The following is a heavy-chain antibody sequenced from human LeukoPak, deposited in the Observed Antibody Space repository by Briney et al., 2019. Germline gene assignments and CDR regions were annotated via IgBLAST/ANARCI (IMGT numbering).Heavy chain of an antibody. CDR3: ARVLREYYYYGTDV. J-gene: IGHJ6*02. CDR1: GGSISSGSYY. CDR2: IYTSGST. V-gene: IGHV4-61*02. Sequence: SQTLSLTCTVSGGSISSGSYYWSWIRQPAGKGLEWIGRIYTSGSTNYNPSLKSRVTISVDTSKNQFSLKLSSVTAADTAVYYCARVLREYYYYGTDVWGQGTTVTVSS.